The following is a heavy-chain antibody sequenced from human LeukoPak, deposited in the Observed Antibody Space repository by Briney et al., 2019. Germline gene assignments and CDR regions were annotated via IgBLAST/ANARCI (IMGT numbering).Heavy chain of an antibody. V-gene: IGHV3-30*10. J-gene: IGHJ4*02. CDR3: ARDMFRGAPDYFDY. D-gene: IGHD3-10*01. CDR1: GFTFSNYP. Sequence: GGSLRLSCAASGFTFSNYPMHWVRQALGKGPEWVAVIGYDGLIKLYRDSVKGRFTISRDDSKNTLYLQMNGLRAEDSALYYCARDMFRGAPDYFDYWGQGTLVTVSS. CDR2: IGYDGLIK.